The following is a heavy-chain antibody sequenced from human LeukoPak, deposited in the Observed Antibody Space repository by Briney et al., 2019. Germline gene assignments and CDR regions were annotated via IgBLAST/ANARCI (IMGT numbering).Heavy chain of an antibody. D-gene: IGHD3-22*01. CDR2: ITSSGSTI. V-gene: IGHV3-48*03. Sequence: PGGSLRLSCAASGFTFSSYEMNWVRRAPGKGLEWVSYITSSGSTIYYADSVKGRFTISRDNSKNTLYPQMNSLRVEDTAVYYCARVLNYYDSSGYYFSYWGQGTLVTVSS. CDR3: ARVLNYYDSSGYYFSY. J-gene: IGHJ4*02. CDR1: GFTFSSYE.